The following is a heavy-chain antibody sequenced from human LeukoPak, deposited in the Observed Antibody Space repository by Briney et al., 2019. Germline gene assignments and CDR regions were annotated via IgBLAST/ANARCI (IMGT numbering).Heavy chain of an antibody. CDR2: INSDGSST. J-gene: IGHJ3*02. CDR3: AREARGDYVWGSYRHAFDI. D-gene: IGHD3-16*02. CDR1: GFTFSSYW. Sequence: PGGSLRLSCAASGFTFSSYWMHWVRQAPGKGLVWVSRINSDGSSTSYADSVKGRFTISRDNAKNTLYLQMNSLRAEDTAVYYCAREARGDYVWGSYRHAFDIWGQGTMVTVSS. V-gene: IGHV3-74*01.